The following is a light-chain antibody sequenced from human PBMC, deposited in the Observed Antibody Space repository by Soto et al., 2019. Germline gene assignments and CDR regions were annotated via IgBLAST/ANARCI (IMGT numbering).Light chain of an antibody. CDR1: SSDVGSFNY. CDR2: EVT. V-gene: IGLV2-14*01. J-gene: IGLJ1*01. CDR3: CSYAGSYTLYV. Sequence: QSVLTQPASVSGSPGQSITISCTATSSDVGSFNYVSWYQHHPGKAPKLMICEVTSRPSGVSNRFSGSKSGNTASLTISGLQAEDEADHYCCSYAGSYTLYVFGTGTKVTVL.